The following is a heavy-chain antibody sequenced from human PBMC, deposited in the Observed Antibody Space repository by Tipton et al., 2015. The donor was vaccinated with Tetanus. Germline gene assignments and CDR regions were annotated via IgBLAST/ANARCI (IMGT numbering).Heavy chain of an antibody. CDR2: IYHSGST. Sequence: TLSFTCAVSGYSISSGYYWGWIRQPPGKGLEWIGSIYHSGSTYYNPPLKSRVTISVDTPKNQFSLKLSSVTAADTAVYYCARGNTMIVVVITDLDWFDPWGQGTLVTVSS. V-gene: IGHV4-38-2*01. CDR1: GYSISSGYY. J-gene: IGHJ5*02. D-gene: IGHD3-22*01. CDR3: ARGNTMIVVVITDLDWFDP.